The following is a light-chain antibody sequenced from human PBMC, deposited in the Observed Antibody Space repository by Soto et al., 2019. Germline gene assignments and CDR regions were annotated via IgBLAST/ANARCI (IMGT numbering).Light chain of an antibody. CDR1: QSVSSY. CDR2: DAS. Sequence: ETVLTQSPGTLSLAPGERATLSFRASQSVSSYLAWYQQRPGQAPRLLIYDASNRATGIPARFSGSGSGTDFTLTISSLEPEDFAVYYCQQRSNWPPTFGQGTKVDIK. CDR3: QQRSNWPPT. J-gene: IGKJ1*01. V-gene: IGKV3-11*01.